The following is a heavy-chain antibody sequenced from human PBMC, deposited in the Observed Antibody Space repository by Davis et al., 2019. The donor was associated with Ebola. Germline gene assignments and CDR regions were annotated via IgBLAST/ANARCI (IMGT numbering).Heavy chain of an antibody. V-gene: IGHV3-7*03. CDR2: IKQDGSEK. CDR3: ARDLPGPFDY. J-gene: IGHJ4*02. CDR1: GFTFSSYW. Sequence: GESLKISCAASGFTFSSYWMSWVRQAPGKGLEWVANIKQDGSEKYYVDSVKGRFTISRDNAKNSLYLQMNSLRAEDTAVYYCARDLPGPFDYWGQGTLVTVSS.